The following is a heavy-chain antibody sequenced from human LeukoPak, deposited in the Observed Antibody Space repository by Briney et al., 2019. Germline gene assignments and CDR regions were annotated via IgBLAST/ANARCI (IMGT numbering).Heavy chain of an antibody. CDR3: ARDRSGDHDFWSGYYTNYFDP. CDR2: ISSSSSYI. D-gene: IGHD3-3*01. J-gene: IGHJ5*02. V-gene: IGHV3-21*01. Sequence: GGSLRLSCAASGFTFSSYSMNWVRQAPGKGLEWVSSISSSSSYIYYADSVKGRFTISRDNAKNSLYLQMNSPRAEDTAVYYCARDRSGDHDFWSGYYTNYFDPWGQGTLVTVSS. CDR1: GFTFSSYS.